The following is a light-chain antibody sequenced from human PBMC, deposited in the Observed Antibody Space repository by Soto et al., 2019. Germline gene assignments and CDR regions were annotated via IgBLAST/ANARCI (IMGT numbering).Light chain of an antibody. CDR2: RNH. V-gene: IGLV1-44*01. J-gene: IGLJ2*01. CDR3: EAWDDSLRAVV. Sequence: QSVLTQSPSASATPGQRVTISCSGGRSNIGTYAVNWYQQLPGTAPTLLIFRNHQRPSGVPDRFSGSKSGTSASLAISGPKSADEDDYYCEAWDDSLRAVVFGGGTKVTVL. CDR1: RSNIGTYA.